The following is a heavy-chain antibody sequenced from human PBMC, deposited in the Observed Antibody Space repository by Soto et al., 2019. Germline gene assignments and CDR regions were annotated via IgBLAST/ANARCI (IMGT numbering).Heavy chain of an antibody. Sequence: GGSLRLSCAASGFTFSSYSMNWVRQAPGKGLEWVSFISSSSSYIYYADSVKGRFTISRDNAKNSLYLQMNSLRAEDTAVYYCATVSAAGTPRVPWFDPWGQGTLVTVSS. V-gene: IGHV3-21*01. CDR2: ISSSSSYI. D-gene: IGHD6-13*01. J-gene: IGHJ5*02. CDR1: GFTFSSYS. CDR3: ATVSAAGTPRVPWFDP.